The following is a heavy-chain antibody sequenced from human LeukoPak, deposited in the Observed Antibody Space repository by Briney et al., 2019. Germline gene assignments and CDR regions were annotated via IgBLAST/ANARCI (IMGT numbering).Heavy chain of an antibody. CDR2: IYYSGST. V-gene: IGHV4-59*08. CDR3: ATQGYSDYYYFDY. J-gene: IGHJ4*02. D-gene: IGHD5-12*01. Sequence: SETLSLTCTVSGGSISSYYWSWIRQPPGKGLEWIGYIYYSGSTNYNPSLKSRVTISVDTSKNQFSLRLSSVTAADTAVYYCATQGYSDYYYFDYWGQGTLVTVSS. CDR1: GGSISSYY.